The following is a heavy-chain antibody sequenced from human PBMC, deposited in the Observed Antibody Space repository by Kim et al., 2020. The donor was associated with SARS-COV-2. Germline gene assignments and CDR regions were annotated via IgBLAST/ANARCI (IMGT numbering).Heavy chain of an antibody. CDR1: GFTFGDFA. Sequence: GGSLRLSCTASGFTFGDFAMSWFRQAPGKGLAWVGFNKAKAAGGTTEYAASVKGRFTISRDDSKSIAYLQMNSLKTEDTAVYYCTRGHTYGLHWGQGTLVTVSS. CDR2: NKAKAAGGTT. J-gene: IGHJ4*02. CDR3: TRGHTYGLH. D-gene: IGHD3-10*01. V-gene: IGHV3-49*03.